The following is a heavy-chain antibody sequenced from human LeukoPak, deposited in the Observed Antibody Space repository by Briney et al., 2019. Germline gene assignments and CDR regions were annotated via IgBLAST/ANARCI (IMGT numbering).Heavy chain of an antibody. Sequence: WGSLRLSCAASGCTFSSYAMSWVRQAPGRGLEWVSAISGSGGSTYYADSVKGRFTISRDNPKNTLYVQMNSLRAKDTAVYYCAKDLVLRGWFDPWGQGTLVTVSS. V-gene: IGHV3-23*01. J-gene: IGHJ5*02. CDR3: AKDLVLRGWFDP. CDR1: GCTFSSYA. D-gene: IGHD5-12*01. CDR2: ISGSGGST.